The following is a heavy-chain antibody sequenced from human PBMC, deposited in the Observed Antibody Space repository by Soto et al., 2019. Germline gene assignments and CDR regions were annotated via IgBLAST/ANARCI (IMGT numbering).Heavy chain of an antibody. D-gene: IGHD3-3*01. J-gene: IGHJ4*02. CDR1: GGSISSYY. V-gene: IGHV4-59*01. CDR2: IYYSGST. Sequence: SETLSLTCTASGGSISSYYWSWIRQPPGKGLEWIGYIYYSGSTNYNPSLKSRVTISVDTSKNQFSLKLSSVTAADTAVYYCARGRDFWSGYTLDYWGQGTLVTVSS. CDR3: ARGRDFWSGYTLDY.